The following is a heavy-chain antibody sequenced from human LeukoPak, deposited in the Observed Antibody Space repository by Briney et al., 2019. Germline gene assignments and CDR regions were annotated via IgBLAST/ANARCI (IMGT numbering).Heavy chain of an antibody. CDR1: GESLNSYY. D-gene: IGHD5-12*01. CDR2: IYESGTT. Sequence: SETLSLTCAVYGESLNSYYWSWVRQPPGEGREWIGEIYESGTTEYNPSLKSRVTISMVPSKQQFSLSLSSVTAADTAVYYCATGALAPRRGSWVLRTPVSVSS. J-gene: IGHJ5*01. CDR3: ATGALAPRRGS. V-gene: IGHV4-34*01.